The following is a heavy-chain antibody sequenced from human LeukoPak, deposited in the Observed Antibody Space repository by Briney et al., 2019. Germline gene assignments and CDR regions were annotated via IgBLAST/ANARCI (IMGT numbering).Heavy chain of an antibody. CDR1: GFTFSSYD. V-gene: IGHV3-13*01. Sequence: GGSLRLSCAASGFTFSSYDMHWVRQATGKGLEWVSAIGTAGDTYYPGSVKGRFTISRENAKNSLYLQMNSLRAGDTAVYYCARAAYYYDSSGYYYSEYYFDYWGQGTLVTVSS. D-gene: IGHD3-22*01. CDR3: ARAAYYYDSSGYYYSEYYFDY. J-gene: IGHJ4*02. CDR2: IGTAGDT.